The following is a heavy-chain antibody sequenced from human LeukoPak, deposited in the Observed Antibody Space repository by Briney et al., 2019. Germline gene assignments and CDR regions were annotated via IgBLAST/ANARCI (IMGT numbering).Heavy chain of an antibody. D-gene: IGHD5-24*01. CDR1: GYTFTSYD. Sequence: GASVTVSCTASGYTFTSYDINWVRQAPGQGLEWMGWMNPNSGNTDYAQKFQGRVTMTRNTSISTAYMELSSLRSEDTAVYYCARGRATTFDYWGQGTLVTVSS. J-gene: IGHJ4*02. CDR2: MNPNSGNT. V-gene: IGHV1-8*01. CDR3: ARGRATTFDY.